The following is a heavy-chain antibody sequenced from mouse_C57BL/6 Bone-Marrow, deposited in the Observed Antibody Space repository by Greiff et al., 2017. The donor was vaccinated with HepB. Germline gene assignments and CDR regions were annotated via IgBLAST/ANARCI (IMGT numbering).Heavy chain of an antibody. V-gene: IGHV1-54*01. CDR1: GYAFTNYL. D-gene: IGHD6-1*01. CDR3: ARGLWGLDY. J-gene: IGHJ2*01. Sequence: QVQLLQSGAELVRPGTSVKVSCKASGYAFTNYLIEWVKQRPGQGLEWIGVINPGSGGTNYDEKFKGKATLTADKSSSTAYMQLSSLTSEDSAGYFGARGLWGLDYWGQGTTLTVSS. CDR2: INPGSGGT.